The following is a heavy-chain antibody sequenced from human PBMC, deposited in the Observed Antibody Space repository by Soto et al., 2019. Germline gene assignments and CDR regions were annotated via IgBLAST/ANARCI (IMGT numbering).Heavy chain of an antibody. CDR1: GFTFSSYA. CDR2: VDLSGSNT. V-gene: IGHV3-23*01. CDR3: AKIGDPTYGNWYFDL. D-gene: IGHD3-10*01. Sequence: EVQLLESGGDLVQPGGSLRLSCAASGFTFSSYAMSWVRQDPRKGLGWVSTVDLSGSNTYYTDSVKGRFTISRDNSKNTLFLQMNSLTAEDTAVYYCAKIGDPTYGNWYFDLWGRGTLITVSS. J-gene: IGHJ2*01.